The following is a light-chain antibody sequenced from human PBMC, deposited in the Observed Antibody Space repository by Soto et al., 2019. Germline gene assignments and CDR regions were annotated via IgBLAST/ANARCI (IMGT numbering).Light chain of an antibody. J-gene: IGKJ4*01. CDR2: ATS. CDR3: QQTDDFPLT. Sequence: DIQMTQSAFSVSADVGDTVSITCRASQGIYSRLAWYQQKPGKAPELLIYATSTLQNGVPSRFSGSGFGTDFTLSISSLQPEDSASYFCQQTDDFPLTFGGGTKVDI. V-gene: IGKV1D-12*01. CDR1: QGIYSR.